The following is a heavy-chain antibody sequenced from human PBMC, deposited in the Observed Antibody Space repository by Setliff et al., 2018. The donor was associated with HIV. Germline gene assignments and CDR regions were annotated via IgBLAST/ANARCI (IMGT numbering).Heavy chain of an antibody. D-gene: IGHD3-10*01. V-gene: IGHV4-4*07. CDR1: GGSFSNYR. CDR3: ARDRHYSGLGSYGP. Sequence: SETLSLTCTIFGGSFSNYRWSWIRQPAGRGLEWIGRIYRSGTTDYKPSLKSRVSMSLDTSRNQFSLKLTSVTAGDTAVYYCARDRHYSGLGSYGPWGPGILVTVS. J-gene: IGHJ5*02. CDR2: IYRSGTT.